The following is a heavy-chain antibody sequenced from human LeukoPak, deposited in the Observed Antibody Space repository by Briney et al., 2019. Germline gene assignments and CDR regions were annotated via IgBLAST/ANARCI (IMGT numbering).Heavy chain of an antibody. V-gene: IGHV5-51*01. CDR3: ARASRDGYNQNFDY. Sequence: GESLKISCKGLGYSFSSYWNAWVRQRPGKGLEWMGIIYPGGSETRYDPSFQGQVTISADMSTSTAYLQWSSLRASDTAMYYCARASRDGYNQNFDYWGQGALVTVSS. D-gene: IGHD5-24*01. J-gene: IGHJ4*02. CDR2: IYPGGSET. CDR1: GYSFSSYW.